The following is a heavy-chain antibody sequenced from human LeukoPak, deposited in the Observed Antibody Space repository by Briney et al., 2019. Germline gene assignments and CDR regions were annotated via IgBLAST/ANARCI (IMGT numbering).Heavy chain of an antibody. J-gene: IGHJ6*03. D-gene: IGHD5-12*01. CDR1: GFTFSSYW. CDR3: IRTLIVATSPYMDV. CDR2: VNSDGTGT. V-gene: IGHV3-74*01. Sequence: GGSLRLSCAASGFTFSSYWMHWVRQAPGKGLVWVSRVNSDGTGTTYADSVEGRFTISRDNAKNTVYLQMNSLRADDTAIYYCIRTLIVATSPYMDVWGKGTTVTASS.